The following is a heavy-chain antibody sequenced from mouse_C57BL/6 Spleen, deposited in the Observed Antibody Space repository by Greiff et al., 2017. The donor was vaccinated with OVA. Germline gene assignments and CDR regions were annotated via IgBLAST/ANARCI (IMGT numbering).Heavy chain of an antibody. D-gene: IGHD1-1*01. CDR2: IRNKANGYTT. CDR1: GFTFTAYY. Sequence: EVKLVESGGGLVQPGGSLSLSCAASGFTFTAYYMSWVRQPPGKALEWLGFIRNKANGYTTEYSASVKGRFTISRDNSQSILYLQMNALRAEDSATYYCAREDYYGSSYAMDYWGQGTSVTVSS. CDR3: AREDYYGSSYAMDY. V-gene: IGHV7-3*01. J-gene: IGHJ4*01.